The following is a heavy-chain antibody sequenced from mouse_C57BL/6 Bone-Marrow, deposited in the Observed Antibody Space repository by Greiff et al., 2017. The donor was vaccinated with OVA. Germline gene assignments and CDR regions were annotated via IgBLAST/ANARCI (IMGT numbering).Heavy chain of an antibody. CDR2: IYPGSGST. CDR3: AREGLYSNFLYWYFDV. Sequence: VQLQQPGAELVKPGASVKMSCKASGYTFTSYWITWVKQRPGQGLEWIGDIYPGSGSTNYNEKFKSKATLTVDTSSSTAYMQLSSLTSEDSAVYYCAREGLYSNFLYWYFDVWGTGTTVTVSS. V-gene: IGHV1-55*01. D-gene: IGHD2-5*01. CDR1: GYTFTSYW. J-gene: IGHJ1*03.